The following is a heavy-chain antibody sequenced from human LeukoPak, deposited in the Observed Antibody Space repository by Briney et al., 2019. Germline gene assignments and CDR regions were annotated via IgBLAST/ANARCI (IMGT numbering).Heavy chain of an antibody. CDR3: ARGPPPSYVWGSYRSSHSRDAFDI. Sequence: SETLSLTCTVSGGSISSSSYYWGWIRQPPGKGLEWIGEINHSGSTNYNPSLKSRVTISVDTSKNQFSLKLSSVTAADTAVYYCARGPPPSYVWGSYRSSHSRDAFDIWGQGTMVTVSS. V-gene: IGHV4-39*07. D-gene: IGHD3-16*02. CDR2: INHSGST. CDR1: GGSISSSSYY. J-gene: IGHJ3*02.